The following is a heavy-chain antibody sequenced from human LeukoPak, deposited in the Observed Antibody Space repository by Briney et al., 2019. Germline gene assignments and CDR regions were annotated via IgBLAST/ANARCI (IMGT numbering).Heavy chain of an antibody. CDR2: INSDGINT. CDR3: ARDRDILTGYDSFDY. V-gene: IGHV3-74*01. CDR1: GFTFSNYW. Sequence: GGSLRLSCAASGFTFSNYWMHWVRQAPGKGLVWASRINSDGINTSYADSVKGRFTISRDNAKNTLNLQMNSLRAEDTAVYYCARDRDILTGYDSFDYWGQGTLVTVSS. J-gene: IGHJ4*02. D-gene: IGHD3-9*01.